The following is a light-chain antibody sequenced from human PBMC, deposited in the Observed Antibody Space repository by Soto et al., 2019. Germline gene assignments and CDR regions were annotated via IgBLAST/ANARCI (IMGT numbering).Light chain of an antibody. CDR3: QQRNSWPPIT. V-gene: IGKV3-11*01. J-gene: IGKJ5*01. CDR2: DAS. CDR1: QSVRTY. Sequence: IVLTLSPVTLSLSPGERATLSCRASQSVRTYLAWYQVKPGQAPRLLIYDASSRASGVPARFSGSGSGTDFTLTISSLEPEDFALYYCQQRNSWPPITFGQGTRLEIK.